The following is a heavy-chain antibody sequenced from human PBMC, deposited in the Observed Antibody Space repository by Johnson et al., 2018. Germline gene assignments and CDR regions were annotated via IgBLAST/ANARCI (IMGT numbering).Heavy chain of an antibody. D-gene: IGHD3-22*01. CDR2: MSGSGDTT. V-gene: IGHV3-23*04. CDR1: GITFSSYA. CDR3: VKGRITFIVDVFDF. J-gene: IGHJ3*01. Sequence: EVQLVESGGGLVQPGGSLRLSCEASGITFSSYAMNWVRQAPGKGLEWVSSMSGSGDTTYYADSVKGRFTISREDSKNTLYLQINSLRGEDTAVYYCVKGRITFIVDVFDFWGQGTMVTVSS.